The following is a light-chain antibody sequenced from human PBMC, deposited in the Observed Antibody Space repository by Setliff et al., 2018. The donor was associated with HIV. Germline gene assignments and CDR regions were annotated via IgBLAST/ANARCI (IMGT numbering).Light chain of an antibody. J-gene: IGLJ1*01. CDR2: EVT. CDR1: SSDAGGYSL. V-gene: IGLV2-14*03. CDR3: SSYAITNTLP. Sequence: QSALTQPASMSGSPGQSITISCTGTSSDAGGYSLVSWYQQHPGKAPKLIIYEVTNRASGVSNRFSGSKSGNTASLTISGLQAEDEADYYCSSYAITNTLPFGTGTKVTVL.